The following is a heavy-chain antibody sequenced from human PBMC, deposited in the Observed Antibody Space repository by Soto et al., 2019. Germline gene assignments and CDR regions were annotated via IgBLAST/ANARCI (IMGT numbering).Heavy chain of an antibody. J-gene: IGHJ4*02. Sequence: GGSLRLSCAASGFTFSSYSMNWVRQAPGKGLEWVSYISSSSSTIYYADSVKGRFTISRDNAKNSLYLQMNSLRAEDTAVYYCARGELYSSSLWYFDYWGQGTLVTVSS. D-gene: IGHD6-13*01. V-gene: IGHV3-48*01. CDR3: ARGELYSSSLWYFDY. CDR1: GFTFSSYS. CDR2: ISSSSSTI.